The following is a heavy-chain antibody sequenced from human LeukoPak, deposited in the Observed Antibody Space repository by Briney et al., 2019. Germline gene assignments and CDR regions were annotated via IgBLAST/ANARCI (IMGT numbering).Heavy chain of an antibody. CDR2: INHSGST. V-gene: IGHV4-34*01. Sequence: SETLSLTCAVYGGSFSGYYWSWIRQPPGKGLEWIGEINHSGSTNYNPSLKSRVTISVDTSKNQFSLKLSSVTAADTAVYYCARGYIVVAPAAGHYFDYWGQGTLVTVSS. CDR1: GGSFSGYY. D-gene: IGHD2-2*01. CDR3: ARGYIVVAPAAGHYFDY. J-gene: IGHJ4*02.